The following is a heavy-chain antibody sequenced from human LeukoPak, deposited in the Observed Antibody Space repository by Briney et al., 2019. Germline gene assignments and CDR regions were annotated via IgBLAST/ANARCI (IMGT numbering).Heavy chain of an antibody. D-gene: IGHD3-22*01. CDR1: GFTFSDYY. Sequence: AGGSLRLSCAASGFTFSDYYMSWLRQAPGKGLEWVSYISSSGSTIYYADSVKGRFTISRDNAKNSLYLQMNSLRAEDTAVYYCARDFSRVYPSMNYYDSSGYYYPGWFDPWGQGTLVTVSS. V-gene: IGHV3-11*04. CDR2: ISSSGSTI. J-gene: IGHJ5*02. CDR3: ARDFSRVYPSMNYYDSSGYYYPGWFDP.